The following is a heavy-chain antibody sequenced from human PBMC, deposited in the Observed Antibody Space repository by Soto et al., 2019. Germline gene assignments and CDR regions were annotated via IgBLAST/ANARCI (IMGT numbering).Heavy chain of an antibody. CDR2: ISSSSSYI. V-gene: IGHV3-21*01. D-gene: IGHD6-13*01. J-gene: IGHJ4*02. Sequence: PGGSLRLSCAASGFTFSSYSMNWVRQAPGKGLEWVSSISSSSSYIYYADSVKGRFTISRDDAKNSLYLQMNSLRAEDTAVYYCARDLVSSSPRSYWGQGTLVTVSS. CDR1: GFTFSSYS. CDR3: ARDLVSSSPRSY.